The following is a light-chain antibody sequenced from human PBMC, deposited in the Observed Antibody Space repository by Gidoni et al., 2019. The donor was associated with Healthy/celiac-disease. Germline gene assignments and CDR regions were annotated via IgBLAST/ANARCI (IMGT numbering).Light chain of an antibody. CDR1: KLGVNY. CDR3: QAWDSSTALVV. Sequence: SSELTQPPPVYVSPGQTASIPGSGDKLGVNYACRYQQKPGQSPVLVIYKDSKRPSGIPERFSGSNSGNTATLTISGTQAMDEADYYCQAWDSSTALVVFGGGTKLTVL. CDR2: KDS. V-gene: IGLV3-1*01. J-gene: IGLJ2*01.